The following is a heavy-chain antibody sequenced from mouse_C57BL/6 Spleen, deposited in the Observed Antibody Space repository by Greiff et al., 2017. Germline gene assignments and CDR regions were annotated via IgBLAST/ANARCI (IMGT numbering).Heavy chain of an antibody. CDR3: ARQGTAQATAMDY. D-gene: IGHD3-2*02. V-gene: IGHV1-62-2*01. CDR1: GYTFTEYT. Sequence: VQLQQSGAELVKPGASVKLSCTASGYTFTEYTINWVKQRSGQGLVWIGWIYPGSGSIKYKEKFKAKATLTAAKSYSTVYMELSRVTSEDSAVYFCARQGTAQATAMDYWGQGTSVTVSS. J-gene: IGHJ4*01. CDR2: IYPGSGSI.